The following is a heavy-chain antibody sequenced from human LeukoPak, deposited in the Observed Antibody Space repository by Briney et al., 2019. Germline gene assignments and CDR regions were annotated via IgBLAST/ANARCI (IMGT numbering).Heavy chain of an antibody. J-gene: IGHJ4*02. CDR1: GGSISNSNW. CDR3: ARVGWNSGYYYGPDHHFDY. Sequence: SGTLSLTCAVSGGSISNSNWWSWVRQPPGKGLEWIGEIYHSGSTNYNPSLKSRVTISVDKSKYQFSLKLSSVTAADTAVYYCARVGWNSGYYYGPDHHFDYWGQGTLVTVSS. D-gene: IGHD3-22*01. V-gene: IGHV4-4*02. CDR2: IYHSGST.